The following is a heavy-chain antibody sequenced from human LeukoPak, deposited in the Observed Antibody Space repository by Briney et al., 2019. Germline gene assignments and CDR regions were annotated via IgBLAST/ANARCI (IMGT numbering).Heavy chain of an antibody. CDR1: GFTFSSYE. D-gene: IGHD3-16*01. Sequence: GGSLRLSCAASGFTFSSYEMNWVRQAPGKGLEWVSYISSSGSTIYYADSVKGRFTISRDNAKNSLYLQMNSLRAEDTAVYYCASGYDYVWGSYPTYFDYWGQGTLVTVSS. J-gene: IGHJ4*02. V-gene: IGHV3-48*03. CDR2: ISSSGSTI. CDR3: ASGYDYVWGSYPTYFDY.